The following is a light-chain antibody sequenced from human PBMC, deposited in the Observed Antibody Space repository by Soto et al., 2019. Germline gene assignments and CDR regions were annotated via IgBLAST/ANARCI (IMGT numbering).Light chain of an antibody. CDR2: AAS. CDR1: QDISTY. J-gene: IGKJ2*01. V-gene: IGKV1-8*01. CDR3: QQYYSYPYT. Sequence: AIRMTQSPSSFSASTGDRVSITCRASQDISTYLAWYQQKPGKAPNLLIYAASTLQSGVPSRFSGSGSGTDFTLTINCLQSEDFATYYCQQYYSYPYTFGPGTRLEIK.